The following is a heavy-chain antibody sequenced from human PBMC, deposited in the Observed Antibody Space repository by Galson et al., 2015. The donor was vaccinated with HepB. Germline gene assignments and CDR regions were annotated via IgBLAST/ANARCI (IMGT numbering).Heavy chain of an antibody. D-gene: IGHD1-14*01. CDR3: ARVRQARNGMDV. J-gene: IGHJ6*02. CDR1: GYTFSSYG. Sequence: SVKVSCKASGYTFSSYGITWVRQAPGQGLEWLGRISAYNANRDHAQKLQGRVTMTTDTSTGTAYMELRNLRSADTAVYYCARVRQARNGMDVWGQGTTVTVSS. V-gene: IGHV1-18*04. CDR2: ISAYNANR.